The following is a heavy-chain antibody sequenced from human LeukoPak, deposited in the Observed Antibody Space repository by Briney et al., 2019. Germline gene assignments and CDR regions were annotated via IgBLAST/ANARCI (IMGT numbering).Heavy chain of an antibody. J-gene: IGHJ5*02. CDR1: GGSFSGYY. Sequence: SETLSLTCAVYGGSFSGYYWSWIRQPPGKGLEWIGYIYYSGSTNYNPSLKSRVTISVDTSKNQFSLKLSSVTAADMAVYYCARESYNWNDGWFDPWGQGTLVTVSS. CDR2: IYYSGST. D-gene: IGHD1-20*01. V-gene: IGHV4-59*01. CDR3: ARESYNWNDGWFDP.